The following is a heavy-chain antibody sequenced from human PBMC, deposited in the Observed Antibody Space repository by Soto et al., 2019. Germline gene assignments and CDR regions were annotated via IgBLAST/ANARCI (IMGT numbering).Heavy chain of an antibody. V-gene: IGHV3-66*01. D-gene: IGHD1-26*01. J-gene: IGHJ3*02. CDR2: IYSGGGT. Sequence: EMKLVESGGGLVQPGGSLRLSCAASGLSVTTSYMSWVRQAPGKGLEWVSVIYSGGGTSDADSVKGRFTISRDNSKNTVYLQMNKLRAEDTAVYYCARTYSDRWIDAFDNWGQGTMVTVSS. CDR1: GLSVTTSY. CDR3: ARTYSDRWIDAFDN.